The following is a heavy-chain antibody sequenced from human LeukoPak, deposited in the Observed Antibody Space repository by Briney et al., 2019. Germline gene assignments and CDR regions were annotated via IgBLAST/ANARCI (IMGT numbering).Heavy chain of an antibody. J-gene: IGHJ6*02. V-gene: IGHV3-48*03. CDR3: ARGIEPQHDSPPYYYGMDV. CDR2: IRSSGSNI. CDR1: GFTFSSYE. Sequence: GGSLRLSCAASGFTFSSYEMNSVRQDPGKGLEWVSYIRSSGSNIYYADYVKGRFIISRDNAKKSLYLQMHSLRAEDTAVYYCARGIEPQHDSPPYYYGMDVWGQGTTVTVSS. D-gene: IGHD3-22*01.